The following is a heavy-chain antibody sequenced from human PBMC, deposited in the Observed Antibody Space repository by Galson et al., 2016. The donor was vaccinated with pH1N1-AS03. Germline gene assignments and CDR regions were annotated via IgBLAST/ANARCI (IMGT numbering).Heavy chain of an antibody. J-gene: IGHJ4*02. Sequence: SVKVSCTASGGTFSTNGFTWVRQAPGQGLEWMGRIIPMLGSGNYAQKFKGRVTIIADISTNTTYMELSNLTSEDTAIYYCSRERDSSSSSIFDYWGQGTQVTVSS. CDR2: IIPMLGSG. V-gene: IGHV1-69*04. D-gene: IGHD6-6*01. CDR3: SRERDSSSSSIFDY. CDR1: GGTFSTNG.